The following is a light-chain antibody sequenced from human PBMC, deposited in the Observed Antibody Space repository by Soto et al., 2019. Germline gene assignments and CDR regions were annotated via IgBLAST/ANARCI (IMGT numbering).Light chain of an antibody. J-gene: IGKJ5*01. CDR3: QQYGSSPLIT. V-gene: IGKV3-20*01. CDR1: QSISSRY. Sequence: EIVLTQSPGTLSLSPGERATLSCMASQSISSRYLAWYQQKPGQAPRLLIYGASSRATGIPDRFSGSGSGTDFTLTISGLEPEDFAVYYCQQYGSSPLITFGQGTRLEIK. CDR2: GAS.